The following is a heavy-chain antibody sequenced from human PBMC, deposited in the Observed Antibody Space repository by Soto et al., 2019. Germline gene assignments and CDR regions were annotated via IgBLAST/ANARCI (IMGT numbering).Heavy chain of an antibody. D-gene: IGHD3-10*01. V-gene: IGHV3-33*01. Sequence: QVQLVESGGGVVQPGRSLRLSCAASGFTFSSYGMHWVRQAPGKGLEWVAVIWYDGSNKYYADSVKGRFTISRDNSKNTLYLQMNSLRAEDTAVYYCARDRGVYGDFEYFQHWGQGTLVTVSS. CDR1: GFTFSSYG. CDR3: ARDRGVYGDFEYFQH. CDR2: IWYDGSNK. J-gene: IGHJ1*01.